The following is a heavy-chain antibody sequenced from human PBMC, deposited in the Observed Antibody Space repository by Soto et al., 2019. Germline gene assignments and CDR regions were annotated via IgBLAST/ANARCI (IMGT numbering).Heavy chain of an antibody. CDR1: GGSISSGGYY. CDR3: ARDCVDTATRGLDP. Sequence: TLSLTCTVSGGSISSGGYYWSWIRQHPGKGLEWIGYIYYSGSTYYNPSLKSRVTISVDTSKNQFSLKLSSVTAADTAVYYCARDCVDTATRGLDPWGQGTLVTVSS. D-gene: IGHD5-18*01. J-gene: IGHJ5*02. CDR2: IYYSGST. V-gene: IGHV4-31*03.